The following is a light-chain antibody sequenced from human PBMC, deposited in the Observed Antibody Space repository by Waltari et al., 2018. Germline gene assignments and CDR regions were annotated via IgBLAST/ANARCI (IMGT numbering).Light chain of an antibody. CDR3: CSYAGSYIYV. CDR1: SSDVGGYDY. J-gene: IGLJ1*01. V-gene: IGLV2-11*01. CDR2: DVT. Sequence: QSALTQPRSVSGSPGQSITIACAGTSSDVGGYDYVSWYQQYPGKAPKLIIYDVTTRPSGVPARFSCSKSANTASLTISGLQAEDEADYFCCSYAGSYIYVFGSGTKVTVL.